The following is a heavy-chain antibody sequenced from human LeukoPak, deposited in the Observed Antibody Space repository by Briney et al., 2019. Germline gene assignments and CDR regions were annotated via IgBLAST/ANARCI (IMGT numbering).Heavy chain of an antibody. V-gene: IGHV3-21*01. CDR3: ARGPAATYDY. D-gene: IGHD2-2*01. Sequence: GGSLRLSCAASGFTFSSYSMNWVRQAPGKGLEWVSSISSSSSYIYYADSVKGRFTISRDSAKNSLYLQMNSLRAEDTAVYYCARGPAATYDYWGQGTLVTVSS. CDR2: ISSSSSYI. J-gene: IGHJ4*02. CDR1: GFTFSSYS.